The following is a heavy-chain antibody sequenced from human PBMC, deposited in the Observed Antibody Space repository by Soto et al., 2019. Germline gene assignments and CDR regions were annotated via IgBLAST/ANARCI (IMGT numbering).Heavy chain of an antibody. D-gene: IGHD3-10*01. Sequence: GGSLRLSCAASGFTFSSYAMSWVRQAPGQGLEWVSAISGSGGSTYYADSVKGRFTISRDNSKNTLYLQMNSLRGEDTTVFYFAIGYYGSGGNYNSYYYYMDVWGRGTTGAVTS. V-gene: IGHV3-23*01. J-gene: IGHJ6*03. CDR1: GFTFSSYA. CDR3: AIGYYGSGGNYNSYYYYMDV. CDR2: ISGSGGST.